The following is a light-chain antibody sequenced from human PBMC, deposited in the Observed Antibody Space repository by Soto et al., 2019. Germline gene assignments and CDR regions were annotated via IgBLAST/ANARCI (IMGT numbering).Light chain of an antibody. Sequence: EILMTQSPATLSVSPGERATLSCRASQSVDGNLAWYQQKPGQAPRLLIYGASTRATGISARFSGSGSGTDFTLTITRLEPEDSAVYYCQQYKSWPPITFGQGTRLEIK. J-gene: IGKJ5*01. CDR3: QQYKSWPPIT. CDR2: GAS. CDR1: QSVDGN. V-gene: IGKV3-15*01.